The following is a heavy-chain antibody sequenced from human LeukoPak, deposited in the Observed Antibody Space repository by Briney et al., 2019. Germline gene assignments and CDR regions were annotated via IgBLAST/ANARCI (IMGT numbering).Heavy chain of an antibody. Sequence: PGGSLRLSCAASGFTFSSYAIYWVRQAPGKGLEWVSYISSSGSAIYYADSVKGRFTISRVNAKNSLYLQMNSLRAEDTAVYYCAREDQAFDIWGQGTMVTVSS. CDR1: GFTFSSYA. CDR3: AREDQAFDI. CDR2: ISSSGSAI. J-gene: IGHJ3*02. V-gene: IGHV3-48*03.